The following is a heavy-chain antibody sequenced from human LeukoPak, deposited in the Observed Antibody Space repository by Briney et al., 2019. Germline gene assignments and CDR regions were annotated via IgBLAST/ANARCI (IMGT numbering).Heavy chain of an antibody. CDR2: ISYDGSNK. CDR3: ARALMVRGDYYYYMDV. J-gene: IGHJ6*03. D-gene: IGHD3-10*01. CDR1: GFTFSSYA. V-gene: IGHV3-30*14. Sequence: GGSLRLSCAASGFTFSSYAMHWVRQAPGKGLEWVAVISYDGSNKYYADSVKGRFTISRDNSKNTLYLQMNSLRAEDTAVYYCARALMVRGDYYYYMDVWGKGTTVTISS.